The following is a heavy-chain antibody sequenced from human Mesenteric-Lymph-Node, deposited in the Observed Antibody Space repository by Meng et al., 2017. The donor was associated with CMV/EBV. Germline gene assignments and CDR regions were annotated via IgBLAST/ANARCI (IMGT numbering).Heavy chain of an antibody. Sequence: SGFTVSSNYMSWVRQAPGKGLEWVSVIYSGGSTYYADSVKGRFTISRDNSKNTLYLQMNSLRAEDTAVYYCASGESSNPHLEYFDYWGQGTLVTVSS. CDR2: IYSGGST. D-gene: IGHD2-2*01. J-gene: IGHJ4*02. CDR1: GFTVSSNY. V-gene: IGHV3-53*01. CDR3: ASGESSNPHLEYFDY.